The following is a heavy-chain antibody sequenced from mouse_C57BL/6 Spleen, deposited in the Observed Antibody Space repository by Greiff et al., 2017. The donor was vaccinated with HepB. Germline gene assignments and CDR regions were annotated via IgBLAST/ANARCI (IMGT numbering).Heavy chain of an antibody. Sequence: QVQLQQPGAELVMPGASVKLSCKASGYTFTSYWMHWVKQRPGQGLEWIGEIDPSDSYTNYNQKFKGKSTLTVDKSSSTAYMQLSSLTSEDSAVYYCARGGTRGFDYWGQGTTLTVSS. D-gene: IGHD3-1*01. CDR1: GYTFTSYW. J-gene: IGHJ2*01. V-gene: IGHV1-69*01. CDR3: ARGGTRGFDY. CDR2: IDPSDSYT.